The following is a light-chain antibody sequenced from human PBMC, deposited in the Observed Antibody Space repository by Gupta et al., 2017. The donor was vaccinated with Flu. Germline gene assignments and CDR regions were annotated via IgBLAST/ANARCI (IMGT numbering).Light chain of an antibody. CDR1: QSISNY. CDR2: SAS. Sequence: DIQMPQSPSSLSASVGDRVTITCRASQSISNYLNWYQQKPGKAPKLLIYSASSLQGGVPSRFSGSGAGTDFTLSISSLQPEDFATYYCQQSYSTPRTFGQGTKVEIK. J-gene: IGKJ1*01. V-gene: IGKV1-39*01. CDR3: QQSYSTPRT.